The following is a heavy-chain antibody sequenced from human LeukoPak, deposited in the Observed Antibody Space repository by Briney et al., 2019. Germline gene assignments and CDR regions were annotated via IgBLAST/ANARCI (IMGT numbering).Heavy chain of an antibody. D-gene: IGHD5-24*01. Sequence: GESLKISCKGSGYSSTTYWIGWVRQMPGKGLEWMGIIYPGDSETRYSPSFQGQVTISADKSISTAYLQWSNLKASDTAMYYCARRHVYNYFFDYWGQGTLVTVSS. CDR1: GYSSTTYW. CDR2: IYPGDSET. V-gene: IGHV5-51*01. J-gene: IGHJ4*02. CDR3: ARRHVYNYFFDY.